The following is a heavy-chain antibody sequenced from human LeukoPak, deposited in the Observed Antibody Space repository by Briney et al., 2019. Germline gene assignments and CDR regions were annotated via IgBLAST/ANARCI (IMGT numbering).Heavy chain of an antibody. CDR2: INAGDGGT. CDR3: VRLLAEGNY. Sequence: ASVKVSCKASGYTFTDYYIHWVRQAPGQGLEWMGWINAGDGGTTYAQNFQGRLTMTRDTSINTVYMDFSGLRSDDTAVYFCVRLLAEGNYWGHGTLVTVSS. D-gene: IGHD3-10*01. CDR1: GYTFTDYY. J-gene: IGHJ4*01. V-gene: IGHV1-2*02.